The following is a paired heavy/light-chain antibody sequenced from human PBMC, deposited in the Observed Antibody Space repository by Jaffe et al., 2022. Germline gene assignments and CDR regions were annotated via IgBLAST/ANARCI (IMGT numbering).Heavy chain of an antibody. J-gene: IGHJ3*02. CDR2: IYPKAGGT. V-gene: IGHV1-2*02. CDR3: ARDLDSDSSGFRRGFDI. Sequence: QVQLVQSGAEVKKPGASVKVSCKASGYTFTDYYVHWVRQAPGQGLEWMGWIYPKAGGTNYAQMFQGRVTMTGDTSISTAYMELSRLTSDDTAVYYCARDLDSDSSGFRRGFDIWGQGTMVTVSS. D-gene: IGHD3-22*01. CDR1: GYTFTDYY.
Light chain of an antibody. Sequence: DIVMTQSPDSLALSLGERATINCKSSQSILFRSNDKNFLAWYQQKPGQPPKLLIYWASTRESGVPDRFSGSGSGTDFTLTISSLQAEDVAVYYCQQYYSTPYTFGQGTKLEIK. V-gene: IGKV4-1*01. CDR3: QQYYSTPYT. J-gene: IGKJ2*01. CDR2: WAS. CDR1: QSILFRSNDKNF.